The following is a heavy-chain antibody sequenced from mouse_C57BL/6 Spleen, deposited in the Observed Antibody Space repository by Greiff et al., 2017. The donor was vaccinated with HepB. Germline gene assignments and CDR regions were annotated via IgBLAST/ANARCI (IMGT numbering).Heavy chain of an antibody. CDR3: ARGYYSNSFAY. CDR1: GFTFSDYG. V-gene: IGHV5-17*01. D-gene: IGHD2-5*01. CDR2: ISSGSSTI. Sequence: EVMLVESGGGLVKPGGSLKLSCAASGFTFSDYGMHWVRQAPEKGLEWVAYISSGSSTIYYADTVKGRFTISRDNAKNTLFLQMTSLRSEDTAMYYCARGYYSNSFAYWGQGTLVTVSA. J-gene: IGHJ3*01.